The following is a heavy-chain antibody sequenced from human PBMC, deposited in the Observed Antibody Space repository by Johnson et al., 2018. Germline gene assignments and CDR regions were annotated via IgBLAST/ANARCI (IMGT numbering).Heavy chain of an antibody. D-gene: IGHD3-16*02. V-gene: IGHV3-13*01. Sequence: VQLVESGGGLVQPGGSLRLSCAASGFTFSNYDMHWVRQTTGKGPEWVSAIGRAGDTYYAGSVKGRFTISRENAKNSLFLQMNSLRVADTAGYYCVRGPIDAGLSGAFETWGQGTMVTVSS. J-gene: IGHJ3*02. CDR1: GFTFSNYD. CDR2: IGRAGDT. CDR3: VRGPIDAGLSGAFET.